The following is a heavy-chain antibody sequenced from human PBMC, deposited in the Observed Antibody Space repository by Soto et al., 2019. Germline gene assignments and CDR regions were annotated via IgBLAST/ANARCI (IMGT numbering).Heavy chain of an antibody. Sequence: PSETLSLTCAVYGGSFSGYYWSWIRPPPGKGLEWIGEINHSGSTNYNPSLKSRVTISVDTSENQFSLKLSSVTAADTAVYYCARDKGTMVRGVIIQNYYYYGMDVWGQGTMVTVSS. CDR1: GGSFSGYY. D-gene: IGHD3-10*01. CDR2: INHSGST. CDR3: ARDKGTMVRGVIIQNYYYYGMDV. J-gene: IGHJ6*02. V-gene: IGHV4-34*01.